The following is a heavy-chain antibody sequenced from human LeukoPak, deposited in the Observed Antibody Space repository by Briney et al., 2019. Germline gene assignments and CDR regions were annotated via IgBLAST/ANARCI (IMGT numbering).Heavy chain of an antibody. V-gene: IGHV1-2*02. Sequence: GASVKVSCKASGYTFTGYYMHWVRQAPGQGLEWMGWINPNSGGTNYAQKFQGRVTITRDTSISTAYMELSRLRSDDTAVYYCASSGGWYPLSAFDIWGQGTMVTVSS. J-gene: IGHJ3*02. D-gene: IGHD6-19*01. CDR2: INPNSGGT. CDR1: GYTFTGYY. CDR3: ASSGGWYPLSAFDI.